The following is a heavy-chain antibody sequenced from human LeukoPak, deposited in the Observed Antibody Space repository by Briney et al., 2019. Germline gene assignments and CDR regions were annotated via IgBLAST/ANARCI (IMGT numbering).Heavy chain of an antibody. Sequence: GSVKVSCKASGYTFTGYYMHWVRQAPGQGLEWMGWINPNSGGTNYAQKFQARVTMTRDTSISTAYMELSRLRSDDTAVYYCARVSCSSTSCRLTRKYYFDYWGQGTLVTVSS. V-gene: IGHV1-2*02. CDR1: GYTFTGYY. J-gene: IGHJ4*02. CDR3: ARVSCSSTSCRLTRKYYFDY. CDR2: INPNSGGT. D-gene: IGHD2-2*01.